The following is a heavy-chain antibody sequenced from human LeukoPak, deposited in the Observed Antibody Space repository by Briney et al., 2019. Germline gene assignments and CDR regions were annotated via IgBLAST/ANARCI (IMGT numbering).Heavy chain of an antibody. CDR1: GGSPSRGGTD. V-gene: IGHV4-31*03. Sequence: PQTPSLTCTVSGGSPSRGGTDWSWIRHHPGKGLEWIGYIYYSGSTNNNPSRKSRVTISVDTSKNHFSLRLSSVTAADTAVYYWATDLPSIAAAAYWGEGTLVTVSS. CDR3: ATDLPSIAAAAY. J-gene: IGHJ4*02. D-gene: IGHD6-25*01. CDR2: IYYSGST.